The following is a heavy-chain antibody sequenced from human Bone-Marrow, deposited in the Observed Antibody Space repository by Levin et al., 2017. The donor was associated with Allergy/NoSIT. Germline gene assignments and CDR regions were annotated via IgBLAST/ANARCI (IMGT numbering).Heavy chain of an antibody. CDR1: GFTFSRYW. Sequence: GESLISCAASGFTFSRYWMSWVRQAPGKGLVWLSHISPDGSVTSYADSVKGRFTISRDNTKNTLYLHMRSLRAEDTAMYYCASDWGYSGYWGQGALVTVSS. CDR2: ISPDGSVT. D-gene: IGHD2-15*01. J-gene: IGHJ4*02. CDR3: ASDWGYSGY. V-gene: IGHV3-74*01.